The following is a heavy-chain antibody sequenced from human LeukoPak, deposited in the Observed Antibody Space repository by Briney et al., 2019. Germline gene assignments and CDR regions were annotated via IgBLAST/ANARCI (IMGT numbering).Heavy chain of an antibody. CDR3: ARHGSPGYYDILTGYYSFRGAFDY. Sequence: PSETLSLTCTVSGGSISSSSHYWGWIRQPPGKGLEWIGSIYYSGSTYYNPSLKSRVTISVDTSKNQFSLKLSSVTAADTAVYYCARHGSPGYYDILTGYYSFRGAFDYWGQGTLVTVSS. CDR2: IYYSGST. CDR1: GGSISSSSHY. V-gene: IGHV4-39*01. J-gene: IGHJ4*02. D-gene: IGHD3-9*01.